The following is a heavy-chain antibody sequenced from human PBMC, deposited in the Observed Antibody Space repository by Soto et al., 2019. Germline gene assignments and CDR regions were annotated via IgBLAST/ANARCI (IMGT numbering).Heavy chain of an antibody. V-gene: IGHV3-53*01. D-gene: IGHD2-2*01. J-gene: IGHJ6*02. CDR1: GFTVSTNY. CDR2: LHGSGST. CDR3: ARKPPAAIQGWAYGMDV. Sequence: LRLSCVAAGFTVSTNYLSWVRQVPGKGLEWVSVLHGSGSTSYADSVKGRFTISRDNARNTFYLQMNSLRVEDTAVYYCARKPPAAIQGWAYGMDVWGQGTTVTVSS.